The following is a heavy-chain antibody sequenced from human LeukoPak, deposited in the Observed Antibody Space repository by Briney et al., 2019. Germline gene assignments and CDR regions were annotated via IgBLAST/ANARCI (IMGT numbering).Heavy chain of an antibody. Sequence: ASVKVSCKASGYTFTSYDINWVRQATGQGLEWMGWMNPNSGNTGYAQKFQGRVTMTRNTSISTAYMELSSLRSEDTAVYYCARGTHDYGDYVRYFDYWGQGTLVTVSS. V-gene: IGHV1-8*01. D-gene: IGHD4-17*01. J-gene: IGHJ4*02. CDR1: GYTFTSYD. CDR3: ARGTHDYGDYVRYFDY. CDR2: MNPNSGNT.